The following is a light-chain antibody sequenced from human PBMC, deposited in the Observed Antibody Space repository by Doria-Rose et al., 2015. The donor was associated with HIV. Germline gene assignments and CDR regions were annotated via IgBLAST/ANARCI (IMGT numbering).Light chain of an antibody. J-gene: IGLJ3*02. CDR3: QSYDNSLSGRGV. CDR2: GNN. V-gene: IGLV1-40*01. CDR1: NSNIGTGYD. Sequence: QSVVTQPPSVSGAPGQRVTISCTGSNSNIGTGYDVHWYQHLPGAAPKLLIYGNNNRPSGVPDRFSGSKSGTSASLAITGLQTEDEADYYCQSYDNSLSGRGVFGGGTKLTVL.